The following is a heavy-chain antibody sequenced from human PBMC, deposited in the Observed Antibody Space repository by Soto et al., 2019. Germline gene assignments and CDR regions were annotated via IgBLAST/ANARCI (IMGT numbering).Heavy chain of an antibody. Sequence: QVQLVQSGGEVKKPGASVKVSCKASGYTFTSYGISWVRQAPGQGLEWMGWISTYKGNTNYAQKVQGRVTMTTDTSQSTGNREVRRLRSDDTAVYSCGRASGGYGLSEYVQRWGQGTLVTVSS. CDR2: ISTYKGNT. V-gene: IGHV1-18*01. J-gene: IGHJ1*01. CDR3: GRASGGYGLSEYVQR. CDR1: GYTFTSYG. D-gene: IGHD5-12*01.